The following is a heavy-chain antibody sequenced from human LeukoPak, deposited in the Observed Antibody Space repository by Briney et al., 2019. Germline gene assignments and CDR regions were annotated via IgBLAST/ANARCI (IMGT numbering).Heavy chain of an antibody. Sequence: SETLSLTCTVSGGSISSYYWSWIRQPPGKGLEWIGYIYYSGSTNYNPSLKSRVTISVDTSKNQFSLKLSSVTAADTAVYYCARHWNYYGSSEGGDAFDIWGQGTLVTVSS. CDR3: ARHWNYYGSSEGGDAFDI. D-gene: IGHD3-10*01. CDR1: GGSISSYY. J-gene: IGHJ3*02. CDR2: IYYSGST. V-gene: IGHV4-59*08.